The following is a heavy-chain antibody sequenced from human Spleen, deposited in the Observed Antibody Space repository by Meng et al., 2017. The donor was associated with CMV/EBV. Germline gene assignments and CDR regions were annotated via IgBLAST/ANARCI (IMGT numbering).Heavy chain of an antibody. CDR3: ARVGAESRGSGWYGY. D-gene: IGHD6-19*01. CDR1: GFTFSTYG. V-gene: IGHV3-30*02. CDR2: IRYDGSNE. Sequence: GGSLRLSCAASGFTFSTYGMHWVRQAPGKGLEWVAFIRYDGSNEYYADSVKGRFTISRDNAKNTLYLQMNSLRAGDTAVYYCARVGAESRGSGWYGYWGQGALVTVSS. J-gene: IGHJ4*02.